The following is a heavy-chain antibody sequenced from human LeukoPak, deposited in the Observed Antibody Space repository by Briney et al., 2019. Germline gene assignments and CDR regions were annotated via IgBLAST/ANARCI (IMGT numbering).Heavy chain of an antibody. D-gene: IGHD6-13*01. Sequence: ASVKVSCKASGYTFTDYYMHWVRQAPGQGLEWMGWINPNSGGTNYAQKFQGRVTMTRDTSISTAYMELSRLRSDDTTVYYCARDIYSSTFDYWGQGTLVTVSS. CDR1: GYTFTDYY. CDR2: INPNSGGT. V-gene: IGHV1-2*02. J-gene: IGHJ4*02. CDR3: ARDIYSSTFDY.